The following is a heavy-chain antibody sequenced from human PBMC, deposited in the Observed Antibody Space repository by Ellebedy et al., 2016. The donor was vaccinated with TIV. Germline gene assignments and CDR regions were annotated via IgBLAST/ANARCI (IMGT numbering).Heavy chain of an antibody. CDR2: ITHSGST. Sequence: MPGGSLRLSCAVYGGSFNGYYWSWTRQPPGKGLEWIGEITHSGSTNYNPSLKSRVTISVDTSKNQFSLNLSSVTAADTAVYYCARGLARDYWGQGTLVTVSS. CDR1: GGSFNGYY. CDR3: ARGLARDY. V-gene: IGHV4-34*01. J-gene: IGHJ4*02.